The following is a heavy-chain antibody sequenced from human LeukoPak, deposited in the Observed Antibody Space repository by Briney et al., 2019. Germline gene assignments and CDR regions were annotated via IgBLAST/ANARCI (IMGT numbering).Heavy chain of an antibody. V-gene: IGHV3-20*04. D-gene: IGHD2-2*01. CDR1: GFTFDDYG. CDR3: ARGGCSSTSCPYYYYYMDV. Sequence: GGSLRLSCAASGFTFDDYGMSWVRQAPGKGLEWVSGINWNGGSTGYADSVKGRFTISRDNAKNSLYLQMNSLRAEDTALYYCARGGCSSTSCPYYYYYMDVWGEGTTVTVSS. J-gene: IGHJ6*03. CDR2: INWNGGST.